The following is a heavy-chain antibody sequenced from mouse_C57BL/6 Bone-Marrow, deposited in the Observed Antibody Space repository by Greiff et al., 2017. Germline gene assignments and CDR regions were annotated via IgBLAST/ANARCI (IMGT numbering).Heavy chain of an antibody. J-gene: IGHJ3*01. CDR2: IHPNSGST. CDR3: ARSITTVVAPDAY. V-gene: IGHV1-64*01. CDR1: GYTFTSYW. Sequence: QVQLKQPGAELVKPGASVKLSCKASGYTFTSYWMHWVKQRPGQGLEWIGMIHPNSGSTNYNEKFKSKATLTVDKSSSTAYMQLSSLTSEDSAVYYCARSITTVVAPDAYWGQGTLVTVSA. D-gene: IGHD1-1*01.